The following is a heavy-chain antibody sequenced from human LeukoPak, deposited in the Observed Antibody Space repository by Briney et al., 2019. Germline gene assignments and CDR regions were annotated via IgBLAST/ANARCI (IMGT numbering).Heavy chain of an antibody. V-gene: IGHV1-69*13. Sequence: SVKVSCKASGYTFTSYGISWVRQAPGQGLEWMGGIIPIFGTANYAQKFQGRVTITADESTSTAYMELSSLRSEDTAVYYCASGAGSYDSTDWGQGTLVTVSS. D-gene: IGHD3-3*01. CDR1: GYTFTSYG. CDR2: IIPIFGTA. J-gene: IGHJ4*02. CDR3: ASGAGSYDSTD.